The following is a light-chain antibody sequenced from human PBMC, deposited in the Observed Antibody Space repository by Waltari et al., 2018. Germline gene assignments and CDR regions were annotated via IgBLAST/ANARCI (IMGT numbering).Light chain of an antibody. Sequence: SYELTQPPSVSVSPGQTASITCSGDKLGDKYACWYQQKPGQSPVVVIYQDTRRPSGIPERFSCSNSGNTATLTISETQAMDEADYYCQAWDSNSYVFGTGTKVTVL. CDR2: QDT. CDR1: KLGDKY. V-gene: IGLV3-1*01. J-gene: IGLJ1*01. CDR3: QAWDSNSYV.